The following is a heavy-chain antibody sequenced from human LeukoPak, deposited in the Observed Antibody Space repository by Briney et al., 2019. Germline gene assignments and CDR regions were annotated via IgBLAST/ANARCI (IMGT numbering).Heavy chain of an antibody. CDR1: GGSISSYY. V-gene: IGHV4-59*08. CDR2: IYYSGST. D-gene: IGHD3-10*01. Sequence: SETLSLTCTVSGGSISSYYWSWIRQPPGKGLECFGYIYYSGSTNYNPSLKSRVTISVDTSKNQFSLRLTSVTAADTAVYYCARHVSGEYFQHWGQGTLATVSS. CDR3: ARHVSGEYFQH. J-gene: IGHJ1*01.